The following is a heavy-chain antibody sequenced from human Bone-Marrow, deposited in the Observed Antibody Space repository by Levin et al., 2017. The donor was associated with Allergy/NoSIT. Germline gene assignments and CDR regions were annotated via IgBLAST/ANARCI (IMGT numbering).Heavy chain of an antibody. CDR2: ITSKRYGGTT. CDR3: SRLPRDNHGLPLDY. J-gene: IGHJ4*02. Sequence: GGSLRLSCIASGFTLGDYAMIWFRQAPGKGLEWVGFITSKRYGGTTEYAASVKGRFTISRDNSKSIAYLQMNSLKTEDTAIYYCSRLPRDNHGLPLDYWGQGTLVTVSS. CDR1: GFTLGDYA. V-gene: IGHV3-49*03. D-gene: IGHD1-1*01.